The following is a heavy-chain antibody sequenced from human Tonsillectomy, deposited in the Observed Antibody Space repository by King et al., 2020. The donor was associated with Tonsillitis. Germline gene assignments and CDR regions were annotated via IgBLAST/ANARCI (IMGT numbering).Heavy chain of an antibody. D-gene: IGHD1-26*01. V-gene: IGHV3-23*04. CDR2: ISGSGGST. Sequence: VQLVESGGGLVQPGGSLRLSCAASGFTFSSYAMSWVRQAPGKGLEWVSAISGSGGSTYYADSVKGRFTISRDNSKNTLYLQMNSLRAEDTAVYYCATPGGENYYSYYGMDVWGQGTTVTVSS. J-gene: IGHJ6*02. CDR1: GFTFSSYA. CDR3: ATPGGENYYSYYGMDV.